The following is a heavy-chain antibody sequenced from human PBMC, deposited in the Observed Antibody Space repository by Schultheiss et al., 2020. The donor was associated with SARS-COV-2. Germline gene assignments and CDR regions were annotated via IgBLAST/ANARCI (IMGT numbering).Heavy chain of an antibody. J-gene: IGHJ6*02. D-gene: IGHD3-22*01. CDR3: ARVGDVVVITSSPHYGMDV. V-gene: IGHV3-11*01. Sequence: GGSLRLSCAASGFTFSDYYMSWIRQAPGKGLEWVSYISSSGSTIYYADSVKGRFTISRDNAKNSLYLQMNSLRAEDTAVYYCARVGDVVVITSSPHYGMDVWGQGTTVTVSS. CDR1: GFTFSDYY. CDR2: ISSSGSTI.